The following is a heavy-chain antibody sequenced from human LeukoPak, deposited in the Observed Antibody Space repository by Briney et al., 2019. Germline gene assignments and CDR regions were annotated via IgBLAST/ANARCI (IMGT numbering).Heavy chain of an antibody. CDR1: GFTFSSYW. J-gene: IGHJ6*03. V-gene: IGHV3-7*01. Sequence: GGSLRLSCAASGFTFSSYWMSWVRQAPGKGLEWVANIKQDGSEKYYVDSVKGRFTISRDNAKNSLYLQMNSLRAGDTAVYYCARGSIAALPDYYYMDVWGKGTTVTVSS. D-gene: IGHD6-6*01. CDR3: ARGSIAALPDYYYMDV. CDR2: IKQDGSEK.